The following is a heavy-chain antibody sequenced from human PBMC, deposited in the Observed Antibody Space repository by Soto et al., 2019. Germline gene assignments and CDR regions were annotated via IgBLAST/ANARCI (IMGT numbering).Heavy chain of an antibody. CDR1: GGTFSSYA. D-gene: IGHD2-21*01. V-gene: IGHV1-69*13. Sequence: SVKVSCKASGGTFSSYAISRVRQAPGQGLEWMGGIIPIFGTANYAQKFQGRVTITADESTSTAYMELSSLRSEDTAVYYCARCLPIRRRAEKFDPWGQGPLVTVS. CDR3: ARCLPIRRRAEKFDP. CDR2: IIPIFGTA. J-gene: IGHJ5*02.